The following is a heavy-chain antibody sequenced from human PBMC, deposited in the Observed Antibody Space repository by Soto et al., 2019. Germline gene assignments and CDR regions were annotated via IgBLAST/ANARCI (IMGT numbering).Heavy chain of an antibody. CDR2: ISGSGGST. CDR3: VNLDAVIYYFDY. J-gene: IGHJ4*02. Sequence: GGSLRLSCAASGFTFSSYAMSWVRQAPGKGLEWVSAISGSGGSTYYADSVKGRFTISRDNSKNTLYLQMNSLRAEDTAVYYCVNLDAVIYYFDYWGQGTLVTVSS. V-gene: IGHV3-23*01. CDR1: GFTFSSYA. D-gene: IGHD2-21*01.